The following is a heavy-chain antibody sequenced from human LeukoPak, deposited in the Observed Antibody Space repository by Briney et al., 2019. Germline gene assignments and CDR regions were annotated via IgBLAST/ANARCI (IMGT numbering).Heavy chain of an antibody. J-gene: IGHJ4*02. CDR1: GGSISSTTSY. CDR3: ARHGSTDYFDY. CDR2: IYYSGST. Sequence: SETLSLTCAVSGGSISSTTSYWGWIRQPPGKGLEWIGRIYYSGSTFYNPSLKSRVTISVDTSKNQLSLRLSSVNAADTAVYYCARHGSTDYFDYWGQGTLVTVSS. D-gene: IGHD2-2*03. V-gene: IGHV4-39*01.